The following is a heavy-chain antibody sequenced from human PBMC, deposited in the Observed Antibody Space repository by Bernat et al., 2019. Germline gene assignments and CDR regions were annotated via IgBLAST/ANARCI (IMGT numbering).Heavy chain of an antibody. D-gene: IGHD3-10*01. J-gene: IGHJ4*02. CDR2: ISSSSSPI. V-gene: IGHV3-48*01. Sequence: EVQLVESGGGLVQPGGSLRPSCAASGFSFRSYSMNWVRQAPGKGLEWISYISSSSSPIYYADSVKGRFTISRDNAKNSLYLQMNSLRGEDTAVYYCTRDDGRVRGVIGLDYWGQGALVTVSS. CDR1: GFSFRSYS. CDR3: TRDDGRVRGVIGLDY.